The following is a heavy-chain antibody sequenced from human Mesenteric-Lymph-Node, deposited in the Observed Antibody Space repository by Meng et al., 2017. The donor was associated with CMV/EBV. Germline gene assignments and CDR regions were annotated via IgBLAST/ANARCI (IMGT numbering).Heavy chain of an antibody. J-gene: IGHJ4*02. CDR2: FSGYDGVS. CDR3: AKERERWLQYYYFDS. CDR1: GFSFSSYG. Sequence: GESLKISCVASGFSFSSYGMHWVRQAPGKGLEWVSSFSGYDGVSYYADSVKGRFTISRDNSKNTLFLQMSSLRAEDTAIYYCAKERERWLQYYYFDSWGQGTLVTVSS. V-gene: IGHV3-23*01. D-gene: IGHD5-24*01.